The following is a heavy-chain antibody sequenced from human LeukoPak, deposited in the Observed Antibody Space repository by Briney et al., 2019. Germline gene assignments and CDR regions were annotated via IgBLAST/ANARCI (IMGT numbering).Heavy chain of an antibody. V-gene: IGHV3-30*01. CDR2: ISYDGSNK. Sequence: GGSLRLSCAASGFTFSSYAMHWVRQAPGKGLEWVAVISYDGSNKYYADSVKGRFTISRDNSKNTLYLQMNSLRAGDTAVYYCARDSGRGVYYYMDVWGKGTTVTVSS. CDR3: ARDSGRGVYYYMDV. CDR1: GFTFSSYA. D-gene: IGHD2-15*01. J-gene: IGHJ6*03.